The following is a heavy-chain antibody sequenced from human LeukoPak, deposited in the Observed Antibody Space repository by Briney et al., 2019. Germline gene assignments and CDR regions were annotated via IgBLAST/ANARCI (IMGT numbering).Heavy chain of an antibody. Sequence: ASVKVSCKASGGTFSSYAISWVRQAPGQGLEWMGGIIPIFGTANYAQKFQGRVTITADESTSTAYMELSGLRSEDTAVYYCARDWEYYYYYGMDVWGQGTTVTVSS. J-gene: IGHJ6*02. D-gene: IGHD1-26*01. CDR2: IIPIFGTA. CDR1: GGTFSSYA. V-gene: IGHV1-69*13. CDR3: ARDWEYYYYYGMDV.